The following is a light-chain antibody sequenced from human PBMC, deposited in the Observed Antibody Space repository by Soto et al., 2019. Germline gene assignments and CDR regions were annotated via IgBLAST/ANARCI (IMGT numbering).Light chain of an antibody. CDR3: VLYMGSGICV. V-gene: IGLV8-61*01. CDR2: NTN. Sequence: QTVVTQEPSFSVSPGGTVTLTCGLSSGSVSTSYYPSWYQQTPGQAPRTLIYNTNTRSSGVPDRFSGSILGNKAALTITGARADDESDYYCVLYMGSGICVFGGGTKLTVL. J-gene: IGLJ3*02. CDR1: SGSVSTSYY.